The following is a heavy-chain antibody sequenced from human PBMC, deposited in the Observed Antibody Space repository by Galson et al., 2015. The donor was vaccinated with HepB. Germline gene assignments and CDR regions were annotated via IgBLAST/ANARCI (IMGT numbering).Heavy chain of an antibody. CDR3: ARGSSPDY. J-gene: IGHJ4*02. V-gene: IGHV4-4*07. CDR1: GASMSSDY. Sequence: SETLSLTCTVSGASMSSDYWSWIRQPAGKGLEWIGRVYTSGTTNYNPSLKSRVTMSVDMSKNQFSLKLSSVTAADTAVYYCARGSSPDYWGQGTLVTVSS. CDR2: VYTSGTT.